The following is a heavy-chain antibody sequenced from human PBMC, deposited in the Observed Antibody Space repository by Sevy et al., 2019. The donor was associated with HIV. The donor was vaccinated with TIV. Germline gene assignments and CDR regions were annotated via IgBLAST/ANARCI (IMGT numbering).Heavy chain of an antibody. Sequence: GGSLRLSCAASGFTFSSYGMHWVRQAPGKGLEWVAVISYDGSNKYYADSVKGRFTISRDNSKNTLYLQMNSLRAEDTAVYYCANDYGGNSYYYYGMDVWGQGTTVIVSS. D-gene: IGHD4-17*01. V-gene: IGHV3-30*18. CDR1: GFTFSSYG. CDR2: ISYDGSNK. CDR3: ANDYGGNSYYYYGMDV. J-gene: IGHJ6*02.